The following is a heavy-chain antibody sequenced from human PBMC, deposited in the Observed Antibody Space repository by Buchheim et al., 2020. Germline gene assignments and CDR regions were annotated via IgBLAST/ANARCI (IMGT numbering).Heavy chain of an antibody. Sequence: EVQLVESGGGLVQPGGSLRLSCAASGFTFNSDWMHWVRQAPGKGLVWVSRINGDGSSTDYEDPVKGRFTILRDNAKNTLYLQMNSLRAGDTAVFYCARAGTSGYLNVWGQGTT. J-gene: IGHJ6*02. D-gene: IGHD3-22*01. CDR1: GFTFNSDW. V-gene: IGHV3-74*01. CDR3: ARAGTSGYLNV. CDR2: INGDGSST.